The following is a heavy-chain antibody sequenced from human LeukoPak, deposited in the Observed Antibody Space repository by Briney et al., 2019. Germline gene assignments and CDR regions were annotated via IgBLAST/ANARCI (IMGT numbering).Heavy chain of an antibody. Sequence: ASVKVSCKASGYTFTGYFMHWVRQAPGQGLEWMGWINPSSGGTNYAQKFQGRVTMTRDTSISTAYMELSRLRSDDTAVYYCARGIVVVPAAMTYYYYYMDVWGKGTTVTVSS. CDR3: ARGIVVVPAAMTYYYYYMDV. CDR2: INPSSGGT. V-gene: IGHV1-2*02. J-gene: IGHJ6*03. D-gene: IGHD2-2*01. CDR1: GYTFTGYF.